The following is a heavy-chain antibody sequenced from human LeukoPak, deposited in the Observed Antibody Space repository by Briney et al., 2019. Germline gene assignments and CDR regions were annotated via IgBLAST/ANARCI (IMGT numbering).Heavy chain of an antibody. J-gene: IGHJ3*02. V-gene: IGHV3-30*18. Sequence: GGSLRLSCAASGCTFSSYGMHWVRQAPGKGLEWVAVISYDGSNKYYADSVKGRFTISRDNSKNTLYLQINSLRAEDTAVYYCAKDLFGIAAAGTPFDIWGQGTMVTVSS. CDR1: GCTFSSYG. CDR2: ISYDGSNK. CDR3: AKDLFGIAAAGTPFDI. D-gene: IGHD6-13*01.